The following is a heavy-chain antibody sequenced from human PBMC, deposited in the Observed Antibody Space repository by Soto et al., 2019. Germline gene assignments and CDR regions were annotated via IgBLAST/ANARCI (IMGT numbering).Heavy chain of an antibody. J-gene: IGHJ4*02. CDR2: MSYDGSNK. CDR3: AREEHLGAFSFRALDS. D-gene: IGHD3-16*01. CDR1: GFTLSSYG. Sequence: QVQLVESGGGVVQPGRSLRLSCAASGFTLSSYGMHWVRQAPGKGLEWVAVMSYDGSNKDYVDSVKGRFTISRDNSKNTLYLQMNSLRAEDTALYYCAREEHLGAFSFRALDSWGQGTLVTVSS. V-gene: IGHV3-30*03.